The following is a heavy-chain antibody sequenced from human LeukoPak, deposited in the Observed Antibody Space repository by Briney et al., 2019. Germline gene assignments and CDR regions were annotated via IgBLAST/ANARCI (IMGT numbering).Heavy chain of an antibody. CDR3: AREDSSSWYGGYWFDP. V-gene: IGHV4-59*01. Sequence: SETLSLSCTVSGGSISSYYWSWIRQPPGKGLEWIGYIYYSGSTNYNPSLKSRVTISVDTSKNQFSLKLSSVTAADTAVYYCAREDSSSWYGGYWFDPWGQGTLVTVSS. CDR1: GGSISSYY. D-gene: IGHD6-13*01. J-gene: IGHJ5*02. CDR2: IYYSGST.